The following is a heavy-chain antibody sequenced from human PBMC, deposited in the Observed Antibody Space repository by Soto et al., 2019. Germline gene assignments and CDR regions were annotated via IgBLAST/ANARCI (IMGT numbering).Heavy chain of an antibody. CDR1: GGSISSGSYY. J-gene: IGHJ4*02. Sequence: QLQLQESGPGLVKPSETLSLTCTVSGGSISSGSYYWGWIRQPPGKGLEWIGSIYYSGSTYYNPSLKSRVTISVGTSKHQVALKLSSVTAADTAVYFWARGHGGITIFGAPGHFDYWGQGTLVTVSS. V-gene: IGHV4-39*01. CDR3: ARGHGGITIFGAPGHFDY. CDR2: IYYSGST. D-gene: IGHD3-3*01.